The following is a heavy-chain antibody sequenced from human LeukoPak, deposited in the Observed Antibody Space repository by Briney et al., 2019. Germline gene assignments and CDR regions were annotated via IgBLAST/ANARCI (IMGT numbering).Heavy chain of an antibody. CDR2: INWNGGST. CDR3: AKSGRNYYYYYMDV. Sequence: GGSLRLSCAASGFTFDDHGMSWVRQAPGKGLEWVSGINWNGGSTGYADSVKGRFTISRDNAKNSLYLQMNSLRAEDTALYYCAKSGRNYYYYYMDVWGKGTTVTVSS. CDR1: GFTFDDHG. J-gene: IGHJ6*03. D-gene: IGHD2-15*01. V-gene: IGHV3-20*04.